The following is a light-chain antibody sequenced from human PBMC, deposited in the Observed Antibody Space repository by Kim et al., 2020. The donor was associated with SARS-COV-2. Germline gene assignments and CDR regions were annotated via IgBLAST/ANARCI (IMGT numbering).Light chain of an antibody. V-gene: IGKV1-33*01. Sequence: DIQMTQSPSSLSASVGDRVTITCQASQYITNYLNWYQQKPGKAPKLLIYDASNLETWVPSRFSGGGSGTDFTFTISGLQPEDVATYYCQQYDYLPPVFGGGTKVDIK. CDR3: QQYDYLPPV. CDR2: DAS. J-gene: IGKJ4*01. CDR1: QYITNY.